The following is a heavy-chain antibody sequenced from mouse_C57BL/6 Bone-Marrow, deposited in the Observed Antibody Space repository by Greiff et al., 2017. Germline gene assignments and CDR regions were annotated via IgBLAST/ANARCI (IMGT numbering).Heavy chain of an antibody. J-gene: IGHJ2*01. CDR1: GYTFTSYW. Sequence: QVQLQQPGAELVMPGASVKLSCTASGYTFTSYWMHWVKQRPGQGLEWIGEIDPSDSYTNYNQKFKGKSTLTVDKSSSTAYMQLSSLTSEDSAVYYCARGDYFDYWGQGTTLTVSS. CDR3: ARGDYFDY. V-gene: IGHV1-69*01. CDR2: IDPSDSYT.